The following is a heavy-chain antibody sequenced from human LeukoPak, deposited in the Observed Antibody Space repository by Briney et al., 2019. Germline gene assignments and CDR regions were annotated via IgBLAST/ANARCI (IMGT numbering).Heavy chain of an antibody. CDR1: GGTFSSYG. V-gene: IGHV1-18*01. CDR2: ISAYNGNT. D-gene: IGHD2-2*01. J-gene: IGHJ4*02. CDR3: ARDTTLGYCSSTSCTDGRAGFDY. Sequence: ASVKVSCKASGGTFSSYGISWVRQAPGQGLEWMGWISAYNGNTNYAQKLQGRVTMTTDTSTSTAYMELRSLRSDDTAVYYCARDTTLGYCSSTSCTDGRAGFDYWGQGILVTVSS.